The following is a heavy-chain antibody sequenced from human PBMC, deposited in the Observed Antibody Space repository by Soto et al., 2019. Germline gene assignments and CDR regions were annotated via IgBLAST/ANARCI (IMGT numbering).Heavy chain of an antibody. D-gene: IGHD3-3*01. J-gene: IGHJ3*02. CDR3: ATDRALLRFLEWLLDDAFDI. CDR1: GFTFSSYG. CDR2: ISYDGSNK. V-gene: IGHV3-30*03. Sequence: QVQLVESGGGVVQPGRSLRLSCAASGFTFSSYGMHWVRQAPGKGLEWVAVISYDGSNKYYADSVKGRFTISRDNSKNTLYLQMNSLRAEDTAVYYCATDRALLRFLEWLLDDAFDIWGQGTMVTVSS.